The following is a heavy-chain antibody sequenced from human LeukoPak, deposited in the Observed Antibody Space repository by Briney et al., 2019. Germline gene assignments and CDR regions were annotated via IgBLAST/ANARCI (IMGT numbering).Heavy chain of an antibody. CDR3: AKDRSSSWTFDY. D-gene: IGHD6-13*01. CDR2: IYSDGNDK. Sequence: GRSLRLSCAASGFTFSAYNMHWVRPAPGKGLEWMTVIYSDGNDKHYTDSVKGRFTISRDDSKNTLYLQMNSLTVEDTAVYYCAKDRSSSWTFDYWGQGTLVTVSS. V-gene: IGHV3-30*18. J-gene: IGHJ4*02. CDR1: GFTFSAYN.